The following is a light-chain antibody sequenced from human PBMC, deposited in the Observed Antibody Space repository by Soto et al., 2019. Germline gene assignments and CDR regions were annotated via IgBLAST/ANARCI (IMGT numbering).Light chain of an antibody. CDR1: QTISSW. CDR2: KAS. Sequence: DVRMTQSPSTLSGSVGDRVTITCRASQTISSWLAWYQQKPGKAPKLLIYKASSLESGVPSRFSGSGSGTEFTLTISSLQPDDFATYYCQQYNCYSRPFGQRTKVDIK. J-gene: IGKJ1*01. V-gene: IGKV1-5*03. CDR3: QQYNCYSRP.